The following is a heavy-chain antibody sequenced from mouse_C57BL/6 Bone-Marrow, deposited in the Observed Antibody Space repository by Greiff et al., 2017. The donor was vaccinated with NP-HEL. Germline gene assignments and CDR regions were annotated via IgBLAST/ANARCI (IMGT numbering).Heavy chain of an antibody. D-gene: IGHD1-1*01. CDR3: ARRGNTTVPRYFDV. CDR2: ISSGSSTI. V-gene: IGHV5-17*01. Sequence: EVQGVASGGGLVKPGGSLKLSCAASGFTFSDYGMHWVRQAPEKGLEWVAYISSGSSTIYYADTVKGRFPISRDNAKNTLFLQMTSLRAEDTAMYYCARRGNTTVPRYFDVWGTGTTVTVSS. J-gene: IGHJ1*03. CDR1: GFTFSDYG.